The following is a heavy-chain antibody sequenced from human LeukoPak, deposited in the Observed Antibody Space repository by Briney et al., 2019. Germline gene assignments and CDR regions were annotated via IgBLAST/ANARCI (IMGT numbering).Heavy chain of an antibody. Sequence: GGSLRLSCAASGFSFSSHAMHWVRQAPGKGLEWVAFISYDGSTKTYADSVKGRFTTSRDISLHLQMDSLRAEDTAVYYCARDRSSDITTDYYDSSGYQRGGFDYWGQGTLVTVSS. CDR2: ISYDGSTK. CDR1: GFSFSSHA. J-gene: IGHJ4*02. V-gene: IGHV3-30*19. CDR3: ARDRSSDITTDYYDSSGYQRGGFDY. D-gene: IGHD3-22*01.